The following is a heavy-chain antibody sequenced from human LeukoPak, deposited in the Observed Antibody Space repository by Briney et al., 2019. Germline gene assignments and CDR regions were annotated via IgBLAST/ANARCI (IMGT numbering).Heavy chain of an antibody. V-gene: IGHV4-39*07. J-gene: IGHJ3*02. D-gene: IGHD3-22*01. Sequence: PSETLSLTCTVSGGSISSSSYYWGWIRQPPGKGLEWIGSIYYSGSTYYNPSLKSRVTISVDTSKNQFSLKLSSVTAADTAVHYCARETYYYDSSGYYPDAFDIWGQGTMVTVSS. CDR3: ARETYYYDSSGYYPDAFDI. CDR2: IYYSGST. CDR1: GGSISSSSYY.